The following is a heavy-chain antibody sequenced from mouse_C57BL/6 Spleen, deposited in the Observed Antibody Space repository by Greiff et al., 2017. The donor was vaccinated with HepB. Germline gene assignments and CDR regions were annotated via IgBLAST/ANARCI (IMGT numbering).Heavy chain of an antibody. CDR3: ARRHYYGSRGWYFDV. J-gene: IGHJ1*03. CDR1: GYTFTSYD. CDR2: IYPRDGST. V-gene: IGHV1-85*01. D-gene: IGHD1-1*01. Sequence: SGPELVKPGASVKLSCKASGYTFTSYDINWVKQRPGQGLEWIGWIYPRDGSTKYNEKFKGKATLTVDTSSSTAYMELHSLTSEDSAVYFCARRHYYGSRGWYFDVWGTGTTVTVSS.